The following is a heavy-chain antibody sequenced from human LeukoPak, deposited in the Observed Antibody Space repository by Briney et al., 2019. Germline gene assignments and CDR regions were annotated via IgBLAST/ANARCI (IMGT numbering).Heavy chain of an antibody. J-gene: IGHJ6*03. CDR2: INPNSGGT. CDR3: ARFDSSWWGDYYNYYMHV. V-gene: IGHV1-2*06. CDR1: GYTFTGYY. Sequence: ASVKVSCKASGYTFTGYYTHWVRQAPGQGLEWMGRINPNSGGTNYAQKFQGRVTMTRDTSISTAYMELSRLRSDDTAVSYCARFDSSWWGDYYNYYMHVWGKGTTVTVSS. D-gene: IGHD6-13*01.